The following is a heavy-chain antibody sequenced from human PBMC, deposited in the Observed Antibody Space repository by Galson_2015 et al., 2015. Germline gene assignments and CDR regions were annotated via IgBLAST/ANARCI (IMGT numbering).Heavy chain of an antibody. V-gene: IGHV6-1*01. D-gene: IGHD3-10*01. CDR3: ARDALWFGEYGYFDY. Sequence: CAISGDSVSSNSAAWNWIRQSPSRGLEWLGRTYYRSKWYNDYAVSVKSRITINPNTSKNQFSLQLNSVTPEDTAVYYCARDALWFGEYGYFDYWGQGTLVTVSS. J-gene: IGHJ4*02. CDR2: TYYRSKWYN. CDR1: GDSVSSNSAA.